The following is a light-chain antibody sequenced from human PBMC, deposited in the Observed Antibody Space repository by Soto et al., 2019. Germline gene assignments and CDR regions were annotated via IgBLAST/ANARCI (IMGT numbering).Light chain of an antibody. V-gene: IGKV1-9*01. Sequence: DIQLTQSPSFLSASVGDRVTITCRASQGISSYLAWYQQKPGKAPKLLIYAASTLQSGVPSRFSGSGSGTEFTLTISSLQPEDFATYYCPQLWTFGQGTKVEIK. CDR3: PQLWT. CDR2: AAS. J-gene: IGKJ1*01. CDR1: QGISSY.